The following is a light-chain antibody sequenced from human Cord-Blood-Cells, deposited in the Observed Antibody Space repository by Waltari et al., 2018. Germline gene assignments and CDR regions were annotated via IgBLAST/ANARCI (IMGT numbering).Light chain of an antibody. CDR2: GAS. CDR1: QSVTSN. V-gene: IGKV3-15*01. J-gene: IGKJ5*01. CDR3: QQENNWPPIP. Sequence: ELVMTQSSATLPVSPGDIATLSCRASQSVTSNLAWYQQKPGQAPRPLIYGASTRATGIPARFSGSGSGTEFTLTISSLQSEDCAVYYCQQENNWPPIPFGQGTRLDMK.